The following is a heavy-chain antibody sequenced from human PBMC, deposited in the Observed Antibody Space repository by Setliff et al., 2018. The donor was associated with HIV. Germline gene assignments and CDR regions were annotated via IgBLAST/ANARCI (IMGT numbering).Heavy chain of an antibody. CDR3: ARGRVSKQLPPLDA. CDR1: GFNVSANY. V-gene: IGHV3-66*02. D-gene: IGHD6-19*01. Sequence: PGGSLRLSCTISGFNVSANYLSWVRQAPGKWLEGVALISFEGRTYYAESVTGRSIISRDNSKNTFFLQVNKLSGDDTAVYYCARGRVSKQLPPLDAWGQGTPVTVSS. J-gene: IGHJ5*02. CDR2: ISFEGRT.